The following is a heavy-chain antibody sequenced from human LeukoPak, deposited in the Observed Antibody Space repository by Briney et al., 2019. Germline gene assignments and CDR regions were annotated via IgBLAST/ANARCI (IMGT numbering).Heavy chain of an antibody. CDR3: AREYGSGSYSYYYYGMDV. CDR2: MDPNSGNT. CDR1: GDTFTSYD. D-gene: IGHD3-10*01. V-gene: IGHV1-8*01. Sequence: GASVKVSCKASGDTFTSYDINWLRQATGQGLEWMGWMDPNSGNTGYAQKFQGRVTMTRNTSISTAYMELSSLRSEDTAVYYCAREYGSGSYSYYYYGMDVWGQGTTVTVSS. J-gene: IGHJ6*02.